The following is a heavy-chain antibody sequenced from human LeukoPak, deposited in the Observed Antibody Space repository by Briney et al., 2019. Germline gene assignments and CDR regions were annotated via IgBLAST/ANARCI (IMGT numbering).Heavy chain of an antibody. CDR3: AIVQLWFRDPFDY. CDR2: ISTYNGNT. CDR1: GYIFINYG. V-gene: IGHV1-18*01. J-gene: IGHJ4*02. D-gene: IGHD3-10*01. Sequence: ASVKVSCKASGYIFINYGITWVRQAPGQGLEWMGWISTYNGNTNYAQKFQGRVTMTTDTSTSTAYMELRGLRSDDTAVYYCAIVQLWFRDPFDYWGQGTLVTVSS.